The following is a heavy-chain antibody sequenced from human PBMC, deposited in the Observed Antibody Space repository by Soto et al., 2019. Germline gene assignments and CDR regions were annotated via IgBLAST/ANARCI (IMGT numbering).Heavy chain of an antibody. CDR2: MNPNTGDT. J-gene: IGHJ4*02. D-gene: IGHD3-22*01. Sequence: QVQLVQSGAEVKEPGASVKVSCRASGYTFSNYDMNWVRQATGQGPEWIGWMNPNTGDTGYAQKFQGRVTMTRDISTNTAYMELCSLRYEDTAVYYCAKVSRRGASIDYDYWGQGTVVTVSS. CDR3: AKVSRRGASIDYDY. CDR1: GYTFSNYD. V-gene: IGHV1-8*01.